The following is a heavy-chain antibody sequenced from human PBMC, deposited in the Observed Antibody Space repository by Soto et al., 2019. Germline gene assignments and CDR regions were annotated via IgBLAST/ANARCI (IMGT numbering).Heavy chain of an antibody. CDR1: GYTFTSYA. CDR2: INAGNGNT. CDR3: ARSIVVVTALDY. Sequence: QVQLVQSGAEEKKPGASVKVSCKASGYTFTSYAMHWVRQAPGQRLEWMGWINAGNGNTKHSQKFQGRVTITRDTSATTAYTELSSLRSEATAVYYCARSIVVVTALDYWGQGTLVTVSS. V-gene: IGHV1-3*05. D-gene: IGHD2-21*02. J-gene: IGHJ4*02.